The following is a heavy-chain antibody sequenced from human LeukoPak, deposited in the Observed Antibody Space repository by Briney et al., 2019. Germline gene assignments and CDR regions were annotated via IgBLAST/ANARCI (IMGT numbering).Heavy chain of an antibody. Sequence: PSETLSLTCTVSGGSISSSSYYWGWIRQPPGKGLEWIGSIYYSGSTYYNPSLKSRVTISVDTSKNQFSPKLSSVTAADTAVYYCAGLLDIVVVPAAPTFDYWGQGTLVTVSS. CDR1: GGSISSSSYY. CDR3: AGLLDIVVVPAAPTFDY. V-gene: IGHV4-39*01. CDR2: IYYSGST. J-gene: IGHJ4*02. D-gene: IGHD2-2*01.